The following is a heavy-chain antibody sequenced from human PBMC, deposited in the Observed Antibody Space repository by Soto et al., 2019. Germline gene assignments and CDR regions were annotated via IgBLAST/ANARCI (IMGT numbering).Heavy chain of an antibody. J-gene: IGHJ6*02. CDR3: AREKRLEVRFLEWLPNYGMDV. D-gene: IGHD3-3*01. Sequence: PSETLSLTCTVSGGSVSSCSYYWSWIRQPPGKGLEWIGYIYYSGSTNYNPSLKSRVTISVDTSKNQFSLKLSSVTAADAAVYYWAREKRLEVRFLEWLPNYGMDVWGQGTTVTVSS. CDR1: GGSVSSCSYY. V-gene: IGHV4-61*01. CDR2: IYYSGST.